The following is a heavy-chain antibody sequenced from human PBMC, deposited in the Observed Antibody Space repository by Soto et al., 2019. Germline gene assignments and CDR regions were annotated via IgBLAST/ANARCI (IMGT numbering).Heavy chain of an antibody. CDR3: ARDGGYGDHKD. V-gene: IGHV4-59*01. CDR1: GASISSYH. Sequence: PSETLSLTCTVSGASISSYHWSWIRQPPGKGLEWIGYIYYSGSTNYNPSLKSRVTISVDTSKKQFSLKLTSVTAADTAVYYCARDGGYGDHKDWGQGTLVTVSS. D-gene: IGHD4-17*01. J-gene: IGHJ4*02. CDR2: IYYSGST.